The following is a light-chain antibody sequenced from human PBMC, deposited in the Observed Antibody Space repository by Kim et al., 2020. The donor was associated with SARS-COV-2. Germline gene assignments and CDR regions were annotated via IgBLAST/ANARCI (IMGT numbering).Light chain of an antibody. CDR2: YDS. Sequence: SYELTQPPSVSVAPGKTARITCGGNNIGSKSVHWYQQKPGQAPVLVIYYDSDRPLGIPERFSGSNSGNTATLTISRVEAGDEADYYCQVWDCSSDHLVF. V-gene: IGLV3-21*04. J-gene: IGLJ1*01. CDR1: NIGSKS. CDR3: QVWDCSSDHLV.